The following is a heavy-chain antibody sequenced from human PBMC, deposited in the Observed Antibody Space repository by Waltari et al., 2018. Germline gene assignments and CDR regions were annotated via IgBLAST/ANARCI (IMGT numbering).Heavy chain of an antibody. J-gene: IGHJ4*02. CDR2: IKQDGSEK. CDR1: GFTFSSYW. D-gene: IGHD3-3*01. Sequence: EVQLVESGGGLVQPGGSLRLSCAASGFTFSSYWMSWVRQAPGKGLEWVANIKQDGSEKYYVDSVKGRFTISRDNAKNSLYLQMNSLRAEDTAVYYCARIIGQKEDDFWSGYFDYWGQGTLVTVSS. CDR3: ARIIGQKEDDFWSGYFDY. V-gene: IGHV3-7*01.